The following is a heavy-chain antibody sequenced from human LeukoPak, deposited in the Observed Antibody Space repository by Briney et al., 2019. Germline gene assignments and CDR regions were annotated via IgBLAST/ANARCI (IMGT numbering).Heavy chain of an antibody. CDR2: IRYDGSNK. J-gene: IGHJ3*02. D-gene: IGHD5-12*01. CDR3: AKDVVATSPGAFDI. CDR1: GFTFSSYG. Sequence: GGSLRLSCAASGFTFSSYGMHWVRQAPGKGLEWVAFIRYDGSNKYYADSVKGRFTISRDNSKNTLYLQMNSLRAEDTAVYYCAKDVVATSPGAFDIWGQGTMVTVSS. V-gene: IGHV3-30*02.